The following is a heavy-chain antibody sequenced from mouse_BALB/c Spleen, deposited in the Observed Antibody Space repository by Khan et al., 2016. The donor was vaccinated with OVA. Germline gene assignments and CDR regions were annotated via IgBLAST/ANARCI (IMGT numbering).Heavy chain of an antibody. V-gene: IGHV2-2*02. D-gene: IGHD2-14*01. CDR1: GFSLTSYG. CDR3: ARIFIGTTDYAMNY. Sequence: QVQLKESGPGLVQPSQSLSITCTVSGFSLTSYGVHWVRQSPGKGLEWLGVKWSGGSTDYNAAFISRLSISKDNSKSQVFFKMNRLQANDTAIYYCARIFIGTTDYAMNYWGQGTSVTVSS. CDR2: KWSGGST. J-gene: IGHJ4*01.